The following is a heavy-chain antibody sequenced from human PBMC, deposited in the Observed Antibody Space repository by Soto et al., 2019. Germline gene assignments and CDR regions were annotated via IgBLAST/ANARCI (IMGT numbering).Heavy chain of an antibody. D-gene: IGHD1-20*01. CDR2: IYPGDSDT. Sequence: GESLKISCKGSGYSFSTYWIGWVRQMPGKGQEWMGIIYPGDSDTRYSPSFQGQVTISADKSINTAYLQWSSLKASDTAMYYCARQYNWKKNWFDPWGQGTLVTVSS. V-gene: IGHV5-51*01. J-gene: IGHJ5*02. CDR3: ARQYNWKKNWFDP. CDR1: GYSFSTYW.